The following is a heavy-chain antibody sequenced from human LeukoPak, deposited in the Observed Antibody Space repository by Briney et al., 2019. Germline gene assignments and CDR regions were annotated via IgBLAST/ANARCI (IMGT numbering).Heavy chain of an antibody. D-gene: IGHD6-13*01. CDR2: MTPNNGNT. Sequence: ASVKVSCKASGYTFTSYDINWVRQATGQGLEWMGWMTPNNGNTGYAQKFQGRVTMTRNTSISTAYMELSSLRSEDTAVYFCARGGAAAGTPLYHYYYYMDVWGEGTTVTVSS. CDR1: GYTFTSYD. V-gene: IGHV1-8*01. J-gene: IGHJ6*03. CDR3: ARGGAAAGTPLYHYYYYMDV.